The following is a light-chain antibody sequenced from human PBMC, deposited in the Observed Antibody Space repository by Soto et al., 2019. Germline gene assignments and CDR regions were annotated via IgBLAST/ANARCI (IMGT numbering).Light chain of an antibody. V-gene: IGKV1-27*01. CDR1: QGISNF. CDR3: QKYNNAPLT. J-gene: IGKJ4*01. Sequence: DIQMTQSPSSLSASVGDRVTITCRASQGISNFLAWYQQKPGKVPKLLIYGTSTLQSGVPSRFSGSTSGTDFTLTISSPQPEDVATYYCQKYNNAPLTFGGGTKVEIK. CDR2: GTS.